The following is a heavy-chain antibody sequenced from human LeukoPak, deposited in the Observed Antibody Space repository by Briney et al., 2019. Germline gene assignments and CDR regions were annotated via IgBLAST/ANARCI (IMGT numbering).Heavy chain of an antibody. V-gene: IGHV4-30-4*01. Sequence: SETLSLTCTVSGGSISSGDYYWSWIRQPPGKGLEWIGYIYYSGSTYYNPSLKSRVTISVDTSKNQFSLKLSSVTAADTAVYYCARDKARGIVGARGRYFDYWGQGTLVTVSS. D-gene: IGHD1-26*01. CDR3: ARDKARGIVGARGRYFDY. CDR2: IYYSGST. J-gene: IGHJ4*02. CDR1: GGSISSGDYY.